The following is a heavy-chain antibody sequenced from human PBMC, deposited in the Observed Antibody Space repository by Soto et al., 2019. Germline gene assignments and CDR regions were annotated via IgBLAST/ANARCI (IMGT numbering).Heavy chain of an antibody. J-gene: IGHJ1*01. V-gene: IGHV5-51*01. Sequence: GESLKISCRASGYSFTNSWIAWVRQMPGKGLESMGIIFPADSDTRYSPSFQGQVTISADTSINTAYLQWTSLKASDTAMYYCTRLAAAGTERLHHWGQGTLVTVSS. CDR1: GYSFTNSW. D-gene: IGHD6-13*01. CDR3: TRLAAAGTERLHH. CDR2: IFPADSDT.